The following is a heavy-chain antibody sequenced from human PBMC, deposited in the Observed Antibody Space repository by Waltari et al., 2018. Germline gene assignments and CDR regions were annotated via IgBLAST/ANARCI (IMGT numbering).Heavy chain of an antibody. J-gene: IGHJ4*02. D-gene: IGHD2-2*01. V-gene: IGHV3-49*03. CDR2: IRSKTYGGTA. Sequence: EVQLVESGGDLVQPGRSLRLSCTANGFTFGDYALSWFRQAPGKVLWWVGFIRSKTYGGTAQYAASVKGRFTISRDDSKSIAYLQMNSLKTEDTAVYYCTRDRWYSSTWYFDYWGQGTLVTVSS. CDR1: GFTFGDYA. CDR3: TRDRWYSSTWYFDY.